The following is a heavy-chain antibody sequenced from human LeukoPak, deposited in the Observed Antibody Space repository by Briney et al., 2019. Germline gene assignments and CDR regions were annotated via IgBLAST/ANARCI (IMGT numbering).Heavy chain of an antibody. D-gene: IGHD3-16*01. Sequence: GGSLRLSCAVSGFTFSNYWMNWVRQAPGKGLEWVANIKEDGSQKHYVESVKGRFTVSRDNAKNSVYLQMSSLRDEDTAVYYCARGLNTSPGVDYWGQGTLVTVSS. V-gene: IGHV3-7*01. CDR3: ARGLNTSPGVDY. CDR2: IKEDGSQK. J-gene: IGHJ4*02. CDR1: GFTFSNYW.